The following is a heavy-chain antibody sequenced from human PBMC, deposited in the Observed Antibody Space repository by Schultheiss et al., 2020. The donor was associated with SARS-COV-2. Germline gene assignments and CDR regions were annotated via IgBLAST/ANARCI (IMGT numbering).Heavy chain of an antibody. V-gene: IGHV3-74*01. D-gene: IGHD6-13*01. CDR3: TRDLAGIASY. CDR1: EFIFSNSI. CDR2: VNEDGSRT. Sequence: GGSLRLSCATSEFIFSNSIIHWVRQTPGKGLVWVSRVNEDGSRTDYADSVKGRFSISRDNVKNTLYLQMNSLRAEDTSVYYCTRDLAGIASYWGQGTLVTVSS. J-gene: IGHJ4*02.